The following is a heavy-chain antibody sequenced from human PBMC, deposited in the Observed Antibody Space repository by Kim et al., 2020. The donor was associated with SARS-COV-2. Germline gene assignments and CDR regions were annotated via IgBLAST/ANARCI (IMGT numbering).Heavy chain of an antibody. CDR3: AREKSGSYHNWFDP. D-gene: IGHD1-26*01. J-gene: IGHJ5*02. V-gene: IGHV4-30-2*04. Sequence: NPTLRSRVTISVDTSKTQFSLKLSSVTAADTAVYYCAREKSGSYHNWFDPWGQGTLVTVSS.